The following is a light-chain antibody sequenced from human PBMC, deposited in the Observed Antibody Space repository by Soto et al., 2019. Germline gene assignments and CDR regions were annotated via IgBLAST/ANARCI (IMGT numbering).Light chain of an antibody. Sequence: DIVLTQSPGTLSLSPGERATLSCRASQSVSSGYLAWYQQKPGQAPRLLIYGAFSRATGIPDRFSGSGSGTDFTLTISRLEPEDFAVYYCQQRNIWPPVTFGQGTRLEIK. CDR2: GAF. CDR3: QQRNIWPPVT. CDR1: QSVSSGY. V-gene: IGKV3D-20*02. J-gene: IGKJ5*01.